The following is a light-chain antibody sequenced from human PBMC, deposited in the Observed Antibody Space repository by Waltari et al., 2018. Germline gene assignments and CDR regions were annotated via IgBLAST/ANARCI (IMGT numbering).Light chain of an antibody. V-gene: IGLV2-23*02. J-gene: IGLJ2*01. CDR3: CSYAASGTFV. CDR1: NNDVGSYNL. CDR2: GVV. Sequence: QSALTQPASMSGSPGQSLSISCTGTNNDVGSYNLVSWFQQHPGKAPKLLIYGVVQRPSGISNRFSASKSDNTASLTISNLQPEDEADYYCCSYAASGTFVFGGGTRLTVL.